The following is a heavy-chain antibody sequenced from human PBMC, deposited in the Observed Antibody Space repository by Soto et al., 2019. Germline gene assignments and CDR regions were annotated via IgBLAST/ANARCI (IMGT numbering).Heavy chain of an antibody. V-gene: IGHV4-59*08. CDR1: GGSISSYY. CDR3: ARQRMTTVTGPGGSVFDP. Sequence: QVQLQGSGPGLVKPSETLSLTCTVSGGSISSYYWSWIRQPPGKGLEWIGYIYYSGSTNYNPSLKSRVTISVDTSKNQFSLKLSSVTAADTAVYYCARQRMTTVTGPGGSVFDPWGQGTLVTVSS. D-gene: IGHD4-17*01. CDR2: IYYSGST. J-gene: IGHJ5*02.